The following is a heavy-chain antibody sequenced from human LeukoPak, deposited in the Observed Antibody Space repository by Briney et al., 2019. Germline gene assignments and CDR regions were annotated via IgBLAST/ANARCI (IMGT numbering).Heavy chain of an antibody. D-gene: IGHD3-22*01. CDR1: GFTFSSYA. CDR3: ARRGREKYYDSSGSYYYYGMDV. Sequence: GGSLRLSCAASGFTFSSYAMHRVRQAPGKGLEWVAVISYDGSNKYYADSVKGRFTISRDNSKNTLYLQMNSLRAEDTAVYYCARRGREKYYDSSGSYYYYGMDVWGQGTTVTVSS. CDR2: ISYDGSNK. V-gene: IGHV3-30-3*01. J-gene: IGHJ6*02.